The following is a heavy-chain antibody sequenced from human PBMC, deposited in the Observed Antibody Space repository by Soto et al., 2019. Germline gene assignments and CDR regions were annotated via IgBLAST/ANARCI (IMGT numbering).Heavy chain of an antibody. J-gene: IGHJ4*02. Sequence: SETLSLTCAVYGGSFSGYCWSWIRQPPGKGLEWIGEINHSGRTNYNPSLKSRVTISVDTSKSQFSLKLSSVTAADTAVYYCGRGRRHCAFWSGYARPRYDFNYWGQGALVTVSS. CDR3: GRGRRHCAFWSGYARPRYDFNY. CDR1: GGSFSGYC. V-gene: IGHV4-34*01. D-gene: IGHD3-3*01. CDR2: INHSGRT.